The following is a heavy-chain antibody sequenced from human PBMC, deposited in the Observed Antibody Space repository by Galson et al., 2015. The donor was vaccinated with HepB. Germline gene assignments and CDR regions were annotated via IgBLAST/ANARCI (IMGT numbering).Heavy chain of an antibody. CDR1: GFTFSSYG. Sequence: SLRLSCAASGFTFSSYGMHWVRQAPGKGLEWVAVISYDGSNKYYADSVKGRFTTSRDDSKNTLYLQMNSLRAEDTAVYYCAKDLKDLRAAAAPGYWGQGTLVTVSS. CDR2: ISYDGSNK. V-gene: IGHV3-30*18. J-gene: IGHJ4*02. D-gene: IGHD6-13*01. CDR3: AKDLKDLRAAAAPGY.